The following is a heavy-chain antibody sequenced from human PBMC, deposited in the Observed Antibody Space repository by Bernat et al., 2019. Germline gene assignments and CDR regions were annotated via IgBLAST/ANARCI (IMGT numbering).Heavy chain of an antibody. V-gene: IGHV3-33*01. CDR1: GFTFSSYG. CDR2: IWYDGSNK. J-gene: IGHJ4*02. Sequence: QVQLVESGGVVVQPGRSLRLSCAASGFTFSSYGMHWVRQAPGKGLEWVAVIWYDGSNKYYADSVKDRLTITRDNSKNKLYLQMNSLVAEDAAVYYCAGDGYYDFWSGCAYYFDYWGQGTLVTVSS. D-gene: IGHD3-3*01. CDR3: AGDGYYDFWSGCAYYFDY.